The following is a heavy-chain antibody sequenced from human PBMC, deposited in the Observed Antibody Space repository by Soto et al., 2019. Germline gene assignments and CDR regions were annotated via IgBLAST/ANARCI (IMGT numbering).Heavy chain of an antibody. J-gene: IGHJ4*02. CDR3: AKERSHLDYEGLDY. D-gene: IGHD4-17*01. V-gene: IGHV3-23*01. CDR2: ISGSGGST. CDR1: GFTFSSYA. Sequence: GGSLRLSCAASGFTFSSYAMSWVRQAPGKGLEWVSAISGSGGSTYYADSVKGRFTISRDNSKNTLYLQMNGLRAEDTAVYYCAKERSHLDYEGLDYWGQGTLVTVSS.